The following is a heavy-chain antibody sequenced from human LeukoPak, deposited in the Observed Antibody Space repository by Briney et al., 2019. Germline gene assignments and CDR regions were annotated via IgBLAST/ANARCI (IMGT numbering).Heavy chain of an antibody. D-gene: IGHD2-2*01. CDR1: GFTFSSYS. CDR2: ISSSSSYI. V-gene: IGHV3-21*01. CDR3: ARARCSSTSCSPLDV. Sequence: GGSLRLSCAASGFTFSSYSMNWVRQAPGKGLEWVSSISSSSSYIYYADSVKGRFTISRDNAKNSLYLQMNSLRAEDTAVYYCARARCSSTSCSPLDVWGQGTTVTVSS. J-gene: IGHJ6*02.